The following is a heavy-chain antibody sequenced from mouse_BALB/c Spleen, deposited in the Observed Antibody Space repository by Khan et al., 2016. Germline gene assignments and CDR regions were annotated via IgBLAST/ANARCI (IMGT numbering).Heavy chain of an antibody. CDR3: VRRPMMDGGKDF. Sequence: QVQLQQPGTELVRPRVSVKLSCKASGYSFTNYWMNWVKQRPGQGLEWIGMIHPSDSETRLNQNFKDKATLTVDKSSNIAYMQLNSPTSEDSAVYYCVRRPMMDGGKDFWGQGTSVTVSS. CDR2: IHPSDSET. CDR1: GYSFTNYW. D-gene: IGHD1-1*02. V-gene: IGHV1-61*01. J-gene: IGHJ4*01.